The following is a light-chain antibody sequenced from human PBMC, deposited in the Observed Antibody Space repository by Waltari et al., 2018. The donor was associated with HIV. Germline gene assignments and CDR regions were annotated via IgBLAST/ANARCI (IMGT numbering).Light chain of an antibody. CDR2: KAS. V-gene: IGKV1-5*03. CDR3: QEYSGYFRT. CDR1: QSISNW. J-gene: IGKJ1*01. Sequence: DIQMTQSPSTLSASVGDRVTITCRASQSISNWLAWYQQKPGKAPKLLIYKASSLESGVPSRFSGSGSGTEYTLTISSLQPDYFATYYCQEYSGYFRTFGQGTKVEIK.